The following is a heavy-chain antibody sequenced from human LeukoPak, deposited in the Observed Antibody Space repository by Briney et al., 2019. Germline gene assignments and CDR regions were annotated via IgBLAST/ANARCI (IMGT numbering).Heavy chain of an antibody. J-gene: IGHJ5*02. CDR3: ARSGVGDYSNAFDP. CDR1: GGTFSSYA. V-gene: IGHV1-69*05. CDR2: IIPIFGTA. D-gene: IGHD4-11*01. Sequence: SVKVSCKASGGTFSSYAISWVRQAPGQGLEWMGGIIPIFGTANYAQKFQGRVTITTDESTSTAYMELSSLRSEDTAVYYCARSGVGDYSNAFDPWGQGTLVSVSS.